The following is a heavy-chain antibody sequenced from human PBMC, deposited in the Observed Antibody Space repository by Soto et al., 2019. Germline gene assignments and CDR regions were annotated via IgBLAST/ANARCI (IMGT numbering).Heavy chain of an antibody. CDR2: IYYSGST. Sequence: PSETLSLTCTVSGGSISSGGYYWSWIRQHPGKGLEWIGYIYYSGSTYYNPSLKSRVTISVDTSKNQFSLKLSSVTAADTAVYYCARHRTGYSSSWWFDPWGQGTLVTVSS. CDR1: GGSISSGGYY. CDR3: ARHRTGYSSSWWFDP. V-gene: IGHV4-39*01. J-gene: IGHJ5*02. D-gene: IGHD6-13*01.